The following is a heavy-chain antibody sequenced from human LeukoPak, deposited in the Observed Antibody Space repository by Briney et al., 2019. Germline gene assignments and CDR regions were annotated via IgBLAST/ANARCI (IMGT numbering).Heavy chain of an antibody. CDR3: ARDQYDFWSGYFTDYYYGMDV. V-gene: IGHV1-2*06. D-gene: IGHD3-3*01. Sequence: ASVKASCKASGYTFTGYYMHWVRQAPGQGLEWMGRINPNSGGTNYAQKFQGRVTMTRDTSISTAYMELSRLRSDDTAVYYCARDQYDFWSGYFTDYYYGMDVWGQGTTVTVSS. J-gene: IGHJ6*02. CDR1: GYTFTGYY. CDR2: INPNSGGT.